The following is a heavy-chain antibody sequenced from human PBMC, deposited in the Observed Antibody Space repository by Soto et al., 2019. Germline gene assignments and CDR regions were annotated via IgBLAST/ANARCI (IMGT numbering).Heavy chain of an antibody. D-gene: IGHD4-4*01. CDR2: ISYDGSNK. CDR3: ARDPAPTDHYYYYYGMDV. V-gene: IGHV3-30-3*01. J-gene: IGHJ6*02. CDR1: GFTFSSYA. Sequence: GGSLRLSCAASGFTFSSYAMHWVRQAPGKGLEWVAVISYDGSNKYYADSVKGRFTISRDNSKNTLYLQMNSLRAEDTAVYYCARDPAPTDHYYYYYGMDVWGQGTTVTVSS.